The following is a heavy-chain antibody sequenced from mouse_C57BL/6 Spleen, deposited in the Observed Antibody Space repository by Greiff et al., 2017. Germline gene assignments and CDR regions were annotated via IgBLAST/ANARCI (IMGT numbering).Heavy chain of an antibody. CDR2: IDPETGGT. Sequence: VQLQESGAELVRPGASVTLSCKASGYTFTDYEMHWVKQTPVHGLEWIGAIDPETGGTTYTQTFKGKTILTADKSSSTAYMELRSLTSEDSADYYSKTGSNSFDYWGKGTTLTVSS. V-gene: IGHV1-15*01. CDR1: GYTFTDYE. J-gene: IGHJ2*01. D-gene: IGHD5-1*01. CDR3: KTGSNSFDY.